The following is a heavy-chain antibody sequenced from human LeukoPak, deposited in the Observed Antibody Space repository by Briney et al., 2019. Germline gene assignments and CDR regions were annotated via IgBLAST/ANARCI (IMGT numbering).Heavy chain of an antibody. Sequence: PSETLSLTCAVYGGSFSGYYWSWIRQPPRKGLEWIGEINHSGSTNYNPSLKSRVTISVDTSKNQFSLKLSSVTAADTAVYYCAKSGLELLVANYYFDYWGQGTLVTVSS. J-gene: IGHJ4*02. CDR3: AKSGLELLVANYYFDY. V-gene: IGHV4-34*01. CDR1: GGSFSGYY. CDR2: INHSGST. D-gene: IGHD1-7*01.